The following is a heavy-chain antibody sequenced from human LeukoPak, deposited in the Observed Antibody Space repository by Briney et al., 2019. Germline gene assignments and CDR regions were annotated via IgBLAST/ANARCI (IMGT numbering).Heavy chain of an antibody. CDR3: ARGRGLRYVAR. CDR1: GGSFSGYY. V-gene: IGHV4-34*01. Sequence: SETLSLTCAVYGGSFSGYYWSWIRQPPGKGLEWIGEINHSGSTNYNPSLKSRVTISVDTSKNQFSLKLSSVTAADTAVYYCARGRGLRYVARWGRGTLVTVSS. J-gene: IGHJ4*02. CDR2: INHSGST. D-gene: IGHD3-9*01.